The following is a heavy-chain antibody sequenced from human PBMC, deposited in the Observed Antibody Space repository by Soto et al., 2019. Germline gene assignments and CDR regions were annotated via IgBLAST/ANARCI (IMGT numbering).Heavy chain of an antibody. D-gene: IGHD3-16*01. V-gene: IGHV3-48*01. Sequence: GGSLRLSCAASGFTFRNYDMNWVRQAPGEGLEWVSFISSRGDTVSYADSVKGRFTISRDNAMNSLYLQMNSLRAEDRAVYYCARDPSGTLDFDYWGQGVLVTVSS. J-gene: IGHJ4*02. CDR2: ISSRGDTV. CDR1: GFTFRNYD. CDR3: ARDPSGTLDFDY.